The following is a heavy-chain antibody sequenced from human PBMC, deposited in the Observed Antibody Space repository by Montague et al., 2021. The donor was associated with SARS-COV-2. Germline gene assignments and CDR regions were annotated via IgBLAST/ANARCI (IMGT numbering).Heavy chain of an antibody. D-gene: IGHD3-10*01. J-gene: IGHJ4*02. Sequence: SETLSLTCAVYTESFNGYYWTWIRQPPGKGLEWIGEISHPGSTKYNPSLKSRVTISVDTYRKQFSLRLTSVTAADTATYYCARGVYNRVLFVVIPRYYFDYWGQGTLVAVSA. CDR1: TESFNGYY. CDR2: ISHPGST. V-gene: IGHV4-34*01. CDR3: ARGVYNRVLFVVIPRYYFDY.